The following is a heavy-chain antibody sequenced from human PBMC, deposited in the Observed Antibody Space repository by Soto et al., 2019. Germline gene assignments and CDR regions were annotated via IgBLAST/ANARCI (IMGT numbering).Heavy chain of an antibody. CDR2: ISGSGGDT. V-gene: IGHV3-23*01. D-gene: IGHD6-19*01. CDR1: GFTFSPYA. J-gene: IGHJ4*02. Sequence: VHLLESGGGLVQPGGSLRLSCAASGFTFSPYAMTWVRQAPGKGLEWISFISGSGGDTYYAASVKGRFITSRDNSKNTVSLQMNSLRDEDTALYYCAKGGWADDWGQGTLVTVSS. CDR3: AKGGWADD.